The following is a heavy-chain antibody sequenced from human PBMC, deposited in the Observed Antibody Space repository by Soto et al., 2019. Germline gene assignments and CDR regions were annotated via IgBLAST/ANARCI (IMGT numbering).Heavy chain of an antibody. J-gene: IGHJ4*02. CDR3: ARDAEVAGETDRFDY. V-gene: IGHV4-4*02. D-gene: IGHD5-12*01. CDR1: SGSIKTDVW. Sequence: ASETLSLTCTVSSGSIKTDVWWSWLRRPPGKGLEWIGEIYQNGHTNYNPSLKSRVTMSVDKSKNQFSLMLTSVTAADTAMYYCARDAEVAGETDRFDYWGQGILVTVSS. CDR2: IYQNGHT.